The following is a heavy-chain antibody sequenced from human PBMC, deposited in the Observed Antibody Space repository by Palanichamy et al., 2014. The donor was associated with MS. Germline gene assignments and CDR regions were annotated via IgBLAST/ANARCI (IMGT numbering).Heavy chain of an antibody. CDR2: IWYDGSNK. CDR1: GFTFSNYG. D-gene: IGHD4-17*01. J-gene: IGHJ4*02. CDR3: ASQGYGDDRSLDC. Sequence: QVQLVESGGGVVQPGRSLRLSCAASGFTFSNYGMHWVRQAPGKGLEWVAVIWYDGSNKNYADSVKGRFTISRDNSKKTLYLQMNSLRAEDTAVYYCASQGYGDDRSLDCWGQGTLVTVSS. V-gene: IGHV3-33*08.